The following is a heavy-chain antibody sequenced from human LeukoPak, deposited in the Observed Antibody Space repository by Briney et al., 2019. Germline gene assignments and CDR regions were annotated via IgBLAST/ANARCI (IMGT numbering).Heavy chain of an antibody. J-gene: IGHJ4*02. D-gene: IGHD6-13*01. V-gene: IGHV3-23*01. CDR2: ISGSGDST. CDR1: GFTLSSYA. CDR3: AKTRPLDSSSWSHGDY. Sequence: PGGSLRLSCAASGFTLSSYAMSWVRQAPGKGLEWVSAISGSGDSTYYGDSVKGRFTISRDNSKNTLYLQMNSLRAEDTAVYHCAKTRPLDSSSWSHGDYWGQGTLVTVSS.